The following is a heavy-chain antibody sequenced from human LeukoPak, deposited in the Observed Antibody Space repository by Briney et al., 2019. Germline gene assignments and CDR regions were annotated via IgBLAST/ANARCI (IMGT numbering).Heavy chain of an antibody. CDR1: GGSISSSSYY. D-gene: IGHD2-15*01. CDR2: IYYSGST. J-gene: IGHJ4*02. V-gene: IGHV4-39*01. CDR3: ARHEIGYCSGGSCYSGLGYYDD. Sequence: SETLSLTCTVSGGSISSSSYYWGWLRQPPGTGLEWIGSIYYSGSTYYNPSLKSRVTISVDTSKNQFSLKLSSVTAADTAVYYCARHEIGYCSGGSCYSGLGYYDDWGQGTLVTVSS.